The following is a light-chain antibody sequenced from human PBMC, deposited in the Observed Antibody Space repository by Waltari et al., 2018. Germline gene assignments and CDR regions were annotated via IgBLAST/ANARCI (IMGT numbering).Light chain of an antibody. V-gene: IGLV2-14*03. Sequence: QSALTQPASVSGSPGQSITISCTGTSSDVGGYHYVSWYQQHPGKAPNLMIYDVSNRPSGVSNRFSGSKSGNTASLTISGLQAEDEADYYCSSYTSSSTLEVFGGGTKLTVL. CDR1: SSDVGGYHY. J-gene: IGLJ3*02. CDR3: SSYTSSSTLEV. CDR2: DVS.